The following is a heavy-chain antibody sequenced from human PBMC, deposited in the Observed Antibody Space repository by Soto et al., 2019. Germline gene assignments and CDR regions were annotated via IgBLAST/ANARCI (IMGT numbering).Heavy chain of an antibody. CDR2: ISSRNNDM. J-gene: IGHJ5*02. Sequence: EVQLVESGGGLVKPGGSLRLSCAASGFTFSSYSMNWVRQAPGKGLEWVSTISSRNNDMYYGDSEKGRFTISRDNARNSVYLQMNSLRADDTAVYYCARDVNGGFCGAWGQGTLVTVSS. D-gene: IGHD2-21*01. V-gene: IGHV3-21*01. CDR1: GFTFSSYS. CDR3: ARDVNGGFCGA.